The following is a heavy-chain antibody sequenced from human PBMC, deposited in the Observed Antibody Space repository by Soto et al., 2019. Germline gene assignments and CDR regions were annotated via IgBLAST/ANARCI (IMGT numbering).Heavy chain of an antibody. CDR2: ANYSGST. CDR1: GASITIYY. Sequence: QVQLQESGPGLLKPSETLSLTCTVSGASITIYYWNWIRQPPGKALEGIGDANYSGSTNYNPSLKSGVPLSVDKSKNQFSLKMSSVTAADTAVYYCARVVRDYDIVTGYYIGQYFDFWSQGTRVTVSS. CDR3: ARVVRDYDIVTGYYIGQYFDF. V-gene: IGHV4-59*01. D-gene: IGHD3-9*01. J-gene: IGHJ4*02.